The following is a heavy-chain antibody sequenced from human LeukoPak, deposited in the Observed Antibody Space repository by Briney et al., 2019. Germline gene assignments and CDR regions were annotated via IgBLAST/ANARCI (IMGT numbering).Heavy chain of an antibody. V-gene: IGHV3-53*04. D-gene: IGHD3-10*02. CDR2: THSGGST. J-gene: IGHJ4*02. Sequence: GGSLRLSCAASGFTFSSNYMSWVRQAPGKGLEWVSVTHSGGSTYYPDSVKGRFTISRHNSKNTLYLQMNSPRAEDTAVYYCARDLEGPGMLGYWGQGTLVTVSS. CDR3: ARDLEGPGMLGY. CDR1: GFTFSSNY.